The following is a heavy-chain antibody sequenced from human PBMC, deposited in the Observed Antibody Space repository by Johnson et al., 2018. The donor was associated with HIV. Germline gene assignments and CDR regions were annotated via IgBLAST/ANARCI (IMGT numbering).Heavy chain of an antibody. Sequence: VQLVESGGGLVQPGGSPRLSCAASGFTFSSYDMHWVRQATGKGLEWVSAIGTAGDTYYPGSVKGRFTISRENAKNSLFLQMNSLRVEDTAVYYCARSGGYPNAFDMWGQGTMVSVSS. J-gene: IGHJ3*02. V-gene: IGHV3-13*01. CDR2: IGTAGDT. CDR1: GFTFSSYD. CDR3: ARSGGYPNAFDM. D-gene: IGHD6-13*01.